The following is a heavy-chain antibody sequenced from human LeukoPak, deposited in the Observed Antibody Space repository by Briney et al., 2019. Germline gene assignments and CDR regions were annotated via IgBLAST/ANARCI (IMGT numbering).Heavy chain of an antibody. CDR2: IWYDGSNK. J-gene: IGHJ4*02. D-gene: IGHD4-23*01. V-gene: IGHV3-33*06. CDR3: AKDRQLHDYGGNSYYFDY. CDR1: GFTFSSYG. Sequence: GGSLRLSCAASGFTFSSYGMHWVRPAPGKGLEWVAVIWYDGSNKYYADSVKGRFTISRDNSKNTLYLQMNSLRAEDTAVYYCAKDRQLHDYGGNSYYFDYWGQGTLVTVSS.